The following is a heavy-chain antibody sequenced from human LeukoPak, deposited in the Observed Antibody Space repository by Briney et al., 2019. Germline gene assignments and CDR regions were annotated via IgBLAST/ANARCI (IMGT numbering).Heavy chain of an antibody. CDR2: INHSGST. D-gene: IGHD5-24*01. J-gene: IGHJ4*02. V-gene: IGHV4-34*01. CDR3: ARRRWLQGGFDY. CDR1: GFAFGGFA. Sequence: GSLRLSCAGSGFAFGGFAMTWVRQPPGKGLEWIGEINHSGSTNYNPSLKSRVTISVDTSKNQFSLKLSSVTAADTAVYYCARRRWLQGGFDYWGQGTLVTVSS.